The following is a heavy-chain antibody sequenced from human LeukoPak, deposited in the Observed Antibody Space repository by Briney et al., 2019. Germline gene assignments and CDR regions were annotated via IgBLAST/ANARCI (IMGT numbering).Heavy chain of an antibody. CDR2: ISSSGSTI. V-gene: IGHV3-11*01. D-gene: IGHD3-10*01. CDR1: GFTFSDYY. CDR3: ARDRGATYYYYYGMDV. J-gene: IGHJ6*02. Sequence: GGSLRLSCAASGFTFSDYYMSWIRQAPGKGLEWVSYISSSGSTIYYADSVNGRFTISRDNAKNSLYLQMNSLRAEDTAVYYCARDRGATYYYYYGMDVWGQGTTVTVSS.